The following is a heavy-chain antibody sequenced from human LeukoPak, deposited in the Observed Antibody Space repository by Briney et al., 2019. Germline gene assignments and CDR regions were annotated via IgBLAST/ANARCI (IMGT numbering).Heavy chain of an antibody. Sequence: SGGSLRLSCAASGFTFTTYGMHWVRQAPGKGLEWVAFIRSDGNNKYYADSVKGRFIISRDNSKNTLYLQMNSLRAEDTAVYYCAKDPNGDYIGTFDIWGQGTMVTVSS. V-gene: IGHV3-30*02. CDR1: GFTFTTYG. CDR3: AKDPNGDYIGTFDI. D-gene: IGHD4-17*01. J-gene: IGHJ3*02. CDR2: IRSDGNNK.